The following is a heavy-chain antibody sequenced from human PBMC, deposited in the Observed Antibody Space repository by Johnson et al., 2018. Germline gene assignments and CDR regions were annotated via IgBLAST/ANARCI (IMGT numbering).Heavy chain of an antibody. CDR1: GFTFSSYG. CDR3: ARDLSTYCSSSSCANWFDP. J-gene: IGHJ5*02. V-gene: IGHV3-33*01. D-gene: IGHD2-2*01. CDR2: IWYDGSNK. Sequence: QVGLGEGGGGVVEPGRTMRLWCAASGFTFSSYGMHWVRQAPGKGLEWVAVIWYDGSNKYYADAVKGRFTITRDKSKNTLYLQMNSLRAEDTAVYYCARDLSTYCSSSSCANWFDPWGQGTLVTVSS.